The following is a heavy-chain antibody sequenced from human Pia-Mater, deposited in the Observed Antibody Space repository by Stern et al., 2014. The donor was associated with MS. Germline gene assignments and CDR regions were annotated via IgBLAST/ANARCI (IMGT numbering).Heavy chain of an antibody. Sequence: VTFRESGPTLVKPTQTLTLTCTFSGFSLSTSGAGVTWIRQPPGKAVEWLAGIYWDDEKRYSPSLQTSLTIHRDTSKSQVVLTMTSMDPVDTATYYCAHLFSDASSSWFDPWGQGTLVTVSS. J-gene: IGHJ5*02. CDR1: GFSLSTSGAG. CDR2: IYWDDEK. CDR3: AHLFSDASSSWFDP. D-gene: IGHD6-6*01. V-gene: IGHV2-5*02.